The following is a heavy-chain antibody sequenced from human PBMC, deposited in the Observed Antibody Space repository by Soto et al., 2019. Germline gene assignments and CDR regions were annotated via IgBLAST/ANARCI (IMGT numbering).Heavy chain of an antibody. J-gene: IGHJ5*02. CDR3: AKLVVSVVVAATPVPNWFDP. D-gene: IGHD2-15*01. V-gene: IGHV3-30*18. Sequence: GGSLRLSCAASGFTFSSYGMHWVRQAPGKGLEWVAVISYDGSNKYYADSVKGRFTISRDNSKNTLYLQMNSLGAEDTAVYYCAKLVVSVVVAATPVPNWFDPWGQGTLVTVSS. CDR2: ISYDGSNK. CDR1: GFTFSSYG.